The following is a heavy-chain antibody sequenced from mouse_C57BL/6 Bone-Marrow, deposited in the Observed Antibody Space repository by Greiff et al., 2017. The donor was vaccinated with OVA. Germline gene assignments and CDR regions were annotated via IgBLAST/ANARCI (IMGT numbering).Heavy chain of an antibody. CDR2: ISGGGGNT. Sequence: EVHLVESGGGLVKPGGSLKLSCAASGFTFSSYTMSWVRQTPEKRLEWVATISGGGGNTYYPDSVKGRFTISRDNAKNTLYLQMSSLRSEDTALYYCARQGYYGSFDYWGQGTTLTVSS. V-gene: IGHV5-9*01. CDR1: GFTFSSYT. D-gene: IGHD1-1*01. CDR3: ARQGYYGSFDY. J-gene: IGHJ2*01.